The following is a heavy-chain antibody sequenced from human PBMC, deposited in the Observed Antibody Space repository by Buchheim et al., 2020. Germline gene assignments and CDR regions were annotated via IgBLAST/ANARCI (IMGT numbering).Heavy chain of an antibody. Sequence: QVQLQESGPGLVKPSQTLSLTCAVSGGSISSGGYSWSWIRQPPGKGLEWIGYIYYSGSTYYNPSLKSRVTLSLDTPKKHFSLKLSSVNAADTAVYYCARAAHASSIDYWGQGTL. CDR3: ARAAHASSIDY. V-gene: IGHV4-30-4*07. CDR1: GGSISSGGYS. J-gene: IGHJ4*02. D-gene: IGHD2-2*01. CDR2: IYYSGST.